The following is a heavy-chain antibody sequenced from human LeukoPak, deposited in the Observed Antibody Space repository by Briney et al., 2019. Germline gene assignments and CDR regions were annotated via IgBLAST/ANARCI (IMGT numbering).Heavy chain of an antibody. V-gene: IGHV1-69*05. D-gene: IGHD6-19*01. CDR2: IIPIFGTA. Sequence: ASVKVSCKASGGTFSSYAISWVRQAPGQGLEWMGGIIPIFGTANYAQKFQGRVTITTDESTSTAYMELSSLRSEDTAVYYCARQLFNSRAVAGSWFDPWGQGTLVTVSS. CDR1: GGTFSSYA. CDR3: ARQLFNSRAVAGSWFDP. J-gene: IGHJ5*02.